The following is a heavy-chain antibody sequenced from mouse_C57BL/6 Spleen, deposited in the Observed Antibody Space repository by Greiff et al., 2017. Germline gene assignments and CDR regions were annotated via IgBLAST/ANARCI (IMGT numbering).Heavy chain of an antibody. D-gene: IGHD2-13*01. CDR3: EIGSDYWFDD. CDR2: IHPNSGST. Sequence: QVQLQQPGAELVKPGASVKLSCKASGYTFTSYWMHWVKQRPGQGLEWIGMIHPNSGSTNYNEKFKSKATLTVDKSSSPAYMQLSSLTSEDSAVYYCEIGSDYWFDDWGQGTTVTVSS. J-gene: IGHJ1*01. CDR1: GYTFTSYW. V-gene: IGHV1-64*01.